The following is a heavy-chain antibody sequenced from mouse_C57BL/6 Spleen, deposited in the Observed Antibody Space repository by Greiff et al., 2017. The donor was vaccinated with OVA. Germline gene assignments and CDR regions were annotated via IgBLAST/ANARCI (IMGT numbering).Heavy chain of an antibody. D-gene: IGHD1-1*01. V-gene: IGHV1-82*01. J-gene: IGHJ2*01. Sequence: QVQLKESGPELVKPGASVKISCKASGYAFSSSWMNWVKQRPGKGLEWIGRIYPGDGDTNYNGKFKGKATLTADKSSSTAYMQLSSLTSEDSAVYFCARGITTVVPLYYFDYWGQGTTLTVSS. CDR1: GYAFSSSW. CDR2: IYPGDGDT. CDR3: ARGITTVVPLYYFDY.